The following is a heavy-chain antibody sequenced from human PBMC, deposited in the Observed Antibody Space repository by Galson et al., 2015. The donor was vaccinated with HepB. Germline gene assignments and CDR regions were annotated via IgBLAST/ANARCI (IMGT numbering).Heavy chain of an antibody. CDR3: ARRGYCSGGTCSTAPLDL. CDR1: GSTFTNYW. Sequence: QSGAEVKKPGESLKISCTGSGSTFTNYWIGWVRQMPGEGLEWMGIIYPGDSDTRYSPSFQGQVIISVDKSISTAYLQWSSLQASDTAMYYSARRGYCSGGTCSTAPLDLWGRGTLVTVSS. D-gene: IGHD2-15*01. J-gene: IGHJ2*01. V-gene: IGHV5-51*01. CDR2: IYPGDSDT.